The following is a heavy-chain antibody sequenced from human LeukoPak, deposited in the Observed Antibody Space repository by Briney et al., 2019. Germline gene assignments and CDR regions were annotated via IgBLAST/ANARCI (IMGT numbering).Heavy chain of an antibody. J-gene: IGHJ4*02. D-gene: IGHD3-22*01. V-gene: IGHV3-72*01. CDR1: GFTFSDHY. CDR3: ARAISDSNGYYYFDY. CDR2: TRNKANSYTT. Sequence: GGSLRLSCAASGFTFSDHYMDWVRQAPGKGLEWVVRTRNKANSYTTEYAASVKGRFTISRDESKNSLYLQMNSLNTEDTAVYYCARAISDSNGYYYFDYWGQGTLVTVSS.